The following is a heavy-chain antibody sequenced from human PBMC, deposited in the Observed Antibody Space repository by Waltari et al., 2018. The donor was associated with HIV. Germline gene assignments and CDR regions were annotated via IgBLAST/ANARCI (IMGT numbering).Heavy chain of an antibody. Sequence: QLQLQESGPGLVKPSETLSLTCTVSGGPISSSSYYWGWIRQPPGKGLEWIGSIYYSGSTYYNPSLKSRVTISVDTSKNQFSLKLSSVTAADTAVYYCARLGANYGMDVWGQGTTVTVSS. CDR2: IYYSGST. V-gene: IGHV4-39*01. J-gene: IGHJ6*02. CDR1: GGPISSSSYY. CDR3: ARLGANYGMDV.